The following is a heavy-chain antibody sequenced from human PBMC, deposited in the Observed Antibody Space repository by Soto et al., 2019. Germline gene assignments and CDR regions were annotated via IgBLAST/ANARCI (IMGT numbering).Heavy chain of an antibody. J-gene: IGHJ4*01. CDR3: ARAGYCGPGCYYYFDY. CDR2: IKPDGSAT. Sequence: EVQLVESGGGLVQPGGSLRLSCAVSGFTFGSYWMHWVRLIPGKGLEWVAYIKPDGSATYYVDSVKGRFTISRHNAKNSLYLQMNSLIVEDTSVYYCARAGYCGPGCYYYFDYGGQGNLVTVSS. V-gene: IGHV3-7*01. D-gene: IGHD2-15*01. CDR1: GFTFGSYW.